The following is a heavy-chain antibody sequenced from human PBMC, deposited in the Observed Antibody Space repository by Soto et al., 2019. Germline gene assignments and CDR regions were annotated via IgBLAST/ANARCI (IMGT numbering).Heavy chain of an antibody. CDR3: AKVPGYRSGWGQSGADDL. Sequence: PGGSLRLSCAASGFTFSSYAMSWVRQAPGKGLEWVSAISGSGGSTYYADSVKGRFTISRDNSKNTLYLQLSSLRAEDKAVYYCAKVPGYRSGWGQSGADDLWGEGT. J-gene: IGHJ3*01. CDR1: GFTFSSYA. CDR2: ISGSGGST. D-gene: IGHD6-19*01. V-gene: IGHV3-23*01.